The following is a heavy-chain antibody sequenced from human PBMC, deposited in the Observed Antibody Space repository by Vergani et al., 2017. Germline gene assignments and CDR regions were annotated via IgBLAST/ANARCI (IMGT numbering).Heavy chain of an antibody. Sequence: VQLVESGGGLVKPGGSLRLSCAASGFTFSDFSMSWVRQAPGKGLEWVAFICSSVPYMNYADSVKGRFIISRDNTNNSLLLQLRCLRAEDAAVYYCARDCNGGCGQDYYVFDVWGQGATVTVSS. CDR2: ICSSVPYM. D-gene: IGHD2-15*01. V-gene: IGHV3-21*06. J-gene: IGHJ6*02. CDR1: GFTFSDFS. CDR3: ARDCNGGCGQDYYVFDV.